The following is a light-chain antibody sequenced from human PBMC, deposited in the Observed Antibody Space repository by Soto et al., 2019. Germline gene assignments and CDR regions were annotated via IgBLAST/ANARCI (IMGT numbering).Light chain of an antibody. CDR2: AAA. Sequence: DIQMTQSPSSLYASVGDSVNITCRARQGISNDLDWYQQKPGKAPKRLIYAAASLQNGVPSRFSGSGSRTEFTLTIGSLQPEDSATYYCLQHNNYPYTFGQGTRLEIK. J-gene: IGKJ2*01. CDR3: LQHNNYPYT. V-gene: IGKV1-17*01. CDR1: QGISND.